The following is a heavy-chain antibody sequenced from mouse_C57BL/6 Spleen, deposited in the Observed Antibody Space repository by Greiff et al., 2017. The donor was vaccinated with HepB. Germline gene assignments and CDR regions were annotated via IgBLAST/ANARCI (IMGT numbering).Heavy chain of an antibody. D-gene: IGHD2-4*01. CDR2: IDPSDSET. CDR3: ARLIEYDRYFDV. Sequence: QVQLQQPGAELVRPGSSVKLSCKASGYTFTSYWMHWVKQRPIQGLEWIGNIDPSDSETNYNQKFKDKATLTVDKSSSTAYMQLSSLTSEDSAVYYCARLIEYDRYFDVWGTGTTVTVSS. V-gene: IGHV1-52*01. CDR1: GYTFTSYW. J-gene: IGHJ1*03.